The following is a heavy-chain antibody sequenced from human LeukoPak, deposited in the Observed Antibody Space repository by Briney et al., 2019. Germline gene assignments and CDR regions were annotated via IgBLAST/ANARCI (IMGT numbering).Heavy chain of an antibody. J-gene: IGHJ4*02. CDR2: ISGSGGSA. CDR1: GFTFSSYA. V-gene: IGHV3-23*01. CDR3: AKDSIGSAGSGSYYY. Sequence: GESLRLSCAASGFTFSSYAMSWVRQAPGKGLEWVSAISGSGGSAYYADSVKGRFTISRDNSKNTLYLQMNSLRAEDTALYYCAKDSIGSAGSGSYYYWGQGTLVTVSS. D-gene: IGHD1-26*01.